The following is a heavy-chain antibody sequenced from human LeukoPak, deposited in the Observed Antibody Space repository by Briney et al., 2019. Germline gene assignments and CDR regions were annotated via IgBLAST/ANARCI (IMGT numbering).Heavy chain of an antibody. CDR2: ISGSGGST. Sequence: GGSLRLSCAASGFPFSSYAMSWVRQAPGKGPEWVSAISGSGGSTYYADSVKGRFTISRDNSKNTLYLQMNSLRAEDPAVYYCAKEIEFQHSRGGYWGQGTLVTVSS. V-gene: IGHV3-23*01. J-gene: IGHJ4*02. CDR1: GFPFSSYA. D-gene: IGHD2-2*01. CDR3: AKEIEFQHSRGGY.